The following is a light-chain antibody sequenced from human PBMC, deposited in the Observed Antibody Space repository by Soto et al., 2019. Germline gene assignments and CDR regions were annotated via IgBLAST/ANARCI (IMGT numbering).Light chain of an antibody. CDR3: QSYDSSLSGVV. J-gene: IGLJ2*01. V-gene: IGLV1-40*01. CDR2: GDP. CDR1: SSNIGAGYD. Sequence: QSVPTQPPSVSGAPGQRVTISCTGSSSNIGAGYDVYWYQQLPGTVPKLLTYGDPNRPSGVPDRFSGSKSGTSASLAITGLQADDEADYYCQSYDSSLSGVVFGGGTKLTVL.